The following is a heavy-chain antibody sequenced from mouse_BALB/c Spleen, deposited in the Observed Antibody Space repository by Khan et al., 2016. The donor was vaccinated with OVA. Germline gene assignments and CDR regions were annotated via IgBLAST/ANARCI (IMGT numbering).Heavy chain of an antibody. D-gene: IGHD2-10*01. J-gene: IGHJ4*01. CDR2: IWNDGNK. CDR3: ARQPYYHYNIMDY. Sequence: QVQLKESGPGLVAPSQSLSITCTISGFSLTNYGVHWVRQPPGKGLEWLVVIWNDGNKAYNSALKSRLTISKYNSKSQVFLKMNSLQTDDTARYFCARQPYYHYNIMDYWGQGTSVTVSS. V-gene: IGHV2-6-1*01. CDR1: GFSLTNYG.